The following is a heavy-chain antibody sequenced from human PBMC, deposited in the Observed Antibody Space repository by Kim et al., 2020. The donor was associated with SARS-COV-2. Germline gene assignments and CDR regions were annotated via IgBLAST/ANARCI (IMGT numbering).Heavy chain of an antibody. V-gene: IGHV3-23*01. CDR3: AKDQGYSSGWVP. D-gene: IGHD6-19*01. J-gene: IGHJ5*02. Sequence: YYADSVKGRFTISRDNSKNTLYLQMNSLRAEDTAVYYCAKDQGYSSGWVPWGQGTLVTVSS.